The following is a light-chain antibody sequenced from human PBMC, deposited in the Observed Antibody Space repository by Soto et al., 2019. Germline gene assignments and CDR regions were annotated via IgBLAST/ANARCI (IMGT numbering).Light chain of an antibody. J-gene: IGLJ1*01. Sequence: QSALTQPASVSGSPGQSITISCTGTSSDVGGYNYVSWYQHHPGKAPKLMIYDVSNRPSGVSNRFSGSKSGNTASLTISGLQPGDEAYYYRSSHTSSNTRQIVIGTGTKVTVL. CDR3: SSHTSSNTRQIV. CDR1: SSDVGGYNY. V-gene: IGLV2-14*03. CDR2: DVS.